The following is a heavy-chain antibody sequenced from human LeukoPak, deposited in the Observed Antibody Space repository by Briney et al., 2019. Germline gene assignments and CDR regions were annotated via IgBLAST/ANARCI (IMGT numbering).Heavy chain of an antibody. V-gene: IGHV4-34*01. CDR2: INHSGST. D-gene: IGHD2-15*01. CDR3: ARDWAVVVAARSRRFDY. CDR1: GGSFSGYY. J-gene: IGHJ4*02. Sequence: SETLSLTCAVYGGSFSGYYWSWIRQPPGKGLEWIGEINHSGSTNYNPSLKSRVTISVDTSKNQFSLKLSSVTAADTAVYYCARDWAVVVAARSRRFDYWGQGTLVTVSS.